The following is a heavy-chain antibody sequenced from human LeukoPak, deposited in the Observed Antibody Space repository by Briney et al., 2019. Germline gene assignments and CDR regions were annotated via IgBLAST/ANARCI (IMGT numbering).Heavy chain of an antibody. D-gene: IGHD6-13*01. CDR2: INPSGGST. CDR3: ARGSWGTSFDY. Sequence: ASVKVSFKASGYTFTGHYMHWVRQAPGQGLEWMGIINPSGGSTSYAQKFQGRVTMTRDTSTSTVYMELSSLRSEDTAVYYCARGSWGTSFDYWGQGTLVTVSS. V-gene: IGHV1-46*01. CDR1: GYTFTGHY. J-gene: IGHJ4*02.